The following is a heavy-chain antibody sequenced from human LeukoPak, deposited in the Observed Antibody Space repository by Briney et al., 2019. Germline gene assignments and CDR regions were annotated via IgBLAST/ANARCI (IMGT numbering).Heavy chain of an antibody. CDR1: GFTFSSYS. V-gene: IGHV3-48*01. D-gene: IGHD4-11*01. Sequence: GGSLRLSCPASGFTFSSYSINWVRQAPGMGVEWVSYSSSSSSTIYYADSVKGRFTISRDNTKNSLYLQMNSLRADDTAVYYCARDIMGGVTTGNYMDVWGKGTTVTVSS. CDR2: SSSSSSTI. CDR3: ARDIMGGVTTGNYMDV. J-gene: IGHJ6*03.